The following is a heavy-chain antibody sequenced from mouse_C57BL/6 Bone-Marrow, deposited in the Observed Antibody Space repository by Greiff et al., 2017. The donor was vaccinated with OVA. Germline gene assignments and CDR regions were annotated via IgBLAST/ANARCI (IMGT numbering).Heavy chain of an antibody. CDR3: ARDDYYGTPFAY. V-gene: IGHV7-1*01. Sequence: EVQLVESGGGLVQSGRSLRLSCATSGFTFSDFYMEWVRQAPGKGLEWIAASRNKANDYTTEYSASVKGRFIVSRDTSQSILYLQMNALRAEDTAIYYCARDDYYGTPFAYWGQGTLVTVSA. CDR1: GFTFSDFY. J-gene: IGHJ3*01. D-gene: IGHD1-1*01. CDR2: SRNKANDYTT.